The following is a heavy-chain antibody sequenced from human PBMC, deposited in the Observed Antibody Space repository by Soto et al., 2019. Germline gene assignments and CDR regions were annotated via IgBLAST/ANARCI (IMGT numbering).Heavy chain of an antibody. CDR1: GFSVTNSY. V-gene: IGHV3-53*02. Sequence: EVQLVETGGGLIQPGGSLRLSCTVSGFSVTNSYINWVRQAPGKGLEWVSILYSSGTTYYADSVRGRFTVSRDDSKNTLFLHMNSLRADDTVVYYCARDWSKFSYNYPYYYAMDAWGQGTTVTVSS. CDR3: ARDWSKFSYNYPYYYAMDA. CDR2: LYSSGTT. D-gene: IGHD5-18*01. J-gene: IGHJ6*02.